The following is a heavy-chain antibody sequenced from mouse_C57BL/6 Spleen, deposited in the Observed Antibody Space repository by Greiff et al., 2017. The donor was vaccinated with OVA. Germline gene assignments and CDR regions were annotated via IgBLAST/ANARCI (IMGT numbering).Heavy chain of an antibody. D-gene: IGHD2-4*01. J-gene: IGHJ3*01. Sequence: VQLQQSGAELVRPGTSVKVSCKASGYAFTNYLIEWVKQRPGQGLEWIGVINPGSGGTNYNEKFKGKATLTADKSSSTAYMQLSSLTSDDAAVYYSAREGRLTWFAYWGQGTLVTVSA. CDR1: GYAFTNYL. CDR3: AREGRLTWFAY. V-gene: IGHV1-54*01. CDR2: INPGSGGT.